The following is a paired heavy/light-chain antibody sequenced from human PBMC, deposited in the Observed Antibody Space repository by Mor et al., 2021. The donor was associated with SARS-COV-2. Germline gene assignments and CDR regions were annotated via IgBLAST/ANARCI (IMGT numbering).Heavy chain of an antibody. V-gene: IGHV3-30*03. CDR2: ISFDGRKT. Sequence: QGQLVESGGGVVQPGRSLRLSCEASGFDFDGYGMHWVRQAPGKGLEWVALISFDGRKTNYRDSVTGRFIISRDNSKKTMFLQLNSLKHEDTAVYYCARWHQMVIGGFDLWGQGTVVTVSS. CDR3: ARWHQMVIGGFDL. CDR1: GFDFDGYG. D-gene: IGHD6-13*01. J-gene: IGHJ3*01.
Light chain of an antibody. J-gene: IGLJ2*01. V-gene: IGLV3-21*02. CDR2: DDS. CDR1: NIGRKA. Sequence: SYELTQPPSMSVAPGQTAVITCGGNNIGRKAVHWYHHRPGQAPELVVFDDSERPSGIPERFSGANSGNTATLTISRVEAGDEGDFYCHVWDSSRELVFFGGGTKLTVL. CDR3: HVWDSSRELVF.